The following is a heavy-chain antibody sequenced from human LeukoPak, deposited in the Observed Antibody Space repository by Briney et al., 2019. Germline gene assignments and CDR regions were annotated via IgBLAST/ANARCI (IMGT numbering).Heavy chain of an antibody. J-gene: IGHJ6*02. D-gene: IGHD4-11*01. CDR3: ARDKATVTTSEYYYGMDV. V-gene: IGHV3-53*01. Sequence: GGSLRLSCAASGFTVSSNYMSWVRQAPGKGLEWVSVIYSGSSTYYADSVKGRFTISRDNSKNTLYLQMNSLRAEDTAVYYCARDKATVTTSEYYYGMDVWGQGTTVTVSS. CDR2: IYSGSST. CDR1: GFTVSSNY.